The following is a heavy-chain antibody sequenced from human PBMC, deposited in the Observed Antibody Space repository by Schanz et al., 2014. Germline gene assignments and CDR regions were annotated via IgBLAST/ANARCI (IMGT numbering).Heavy chain of an antibody. J-gene: IGHJ2*01. CDR3: GRAGTGMAGWYFEL. D-gene: IGHD5-18*01. Sequence: EVQLVASGGDLVQPGGSLRLSCSASGFTFSTFAMHWVRQAPGKGLEYISAISNNGDSTYYADSVKDRFTISRDNSKNTLFLQMSSLRVDDMAVYYCGRAGTGMAGWYFELWGRGTLVTVSS. V-gene: IGHV3-64D*06. CDR1: GFTFSTFA. CDR2: ISNNGDST.